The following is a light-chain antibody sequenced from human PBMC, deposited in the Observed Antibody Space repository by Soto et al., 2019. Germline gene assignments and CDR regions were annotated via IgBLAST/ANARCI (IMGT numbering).Light chain of an antibody. CDR3: QQHRSSPNT. Sequence: EIVMTQSPATLSVSPGERATLSCRASQSVSSNLAWYQQKPGQAPRLLIYGASTRATGIPARFSGSGSGTEFTLTISRLEPEDFAVYYCQQHRSSPNTFGGGTKVEIK. J-gene: IGKJ4*01. CDR2: GAS. V-gene: IGKV3-15*01. CDR1: QSVSSN.